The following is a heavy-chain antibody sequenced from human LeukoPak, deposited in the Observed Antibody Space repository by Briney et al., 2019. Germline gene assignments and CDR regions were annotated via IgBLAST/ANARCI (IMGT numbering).Heavy chain of an antibody. CDR3: ARQLGDYYDSSGYLLDY. J-gene: IGHJ4*02. CDR1: GGSISSSSYY. D-gene: IGHD3-22*01. CDR2: IYYSGST. Sequence: SETLSLTCTVSGGSISSSSYYWGWIRQPPGKGLEWIGSIYYSGSTYYNPSLKSRVTISVDTSKNQFSLKLSSVTAADTAVYYCARQLGDYYDSSGYLLDYWGQGTLVTVSS. V-gene: IGHV4-39*01.